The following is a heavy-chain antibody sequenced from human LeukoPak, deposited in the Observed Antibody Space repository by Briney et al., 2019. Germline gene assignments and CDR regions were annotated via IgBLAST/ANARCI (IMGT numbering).Heavy chain of an antibody. CDR1: GFIFDDYA. J-gene: IGHJ4*02. D-gene: IGHD6-6*01. V-gene: IGHV3-9*01. CDR2: ISWNSGSI. Sequence: GGSLRLSCAASGFIFDDYAMHWVRQAPGKGLEWVSGISWNSGSIGYADSVKGRFSISRDNAKNSLYLQMNSLRAEDTALYYCAKDRDYSSSGASVDYWGQGTLVTVSS. CDR3: AKDRDYSSSGASVDY.